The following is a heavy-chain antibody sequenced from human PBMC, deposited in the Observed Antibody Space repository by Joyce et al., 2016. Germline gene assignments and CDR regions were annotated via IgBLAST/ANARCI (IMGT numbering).Heavy chain of an antibody. CDR1: GYKFSTYW. V-gene: IGHV5-51*01. CDR3: VKIATTGWYGAPFDN. Sequence: EVQLVQSGAEVKKPGESLRISCKGSGYKFSTYWIGWVRQMPGKGLEWMASIYPGDSDIRYSPSFEGQVRISADKSIDTAYLQWSSLKASDTAMYYCVKIATTGWYGAPFDNWGQGTLVTVSS. J-gene: IGHJ4*02. D-gene: IGHD6-19*01. CDR2: IYPGDSDI.